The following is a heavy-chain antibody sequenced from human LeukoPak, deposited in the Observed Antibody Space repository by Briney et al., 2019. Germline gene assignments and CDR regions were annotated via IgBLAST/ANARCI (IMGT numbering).Heavy chain of an antibody. CDR3: VRREAGAFDV. J-gene: IGHJ3*01. CDR2: ITSNGAST. Sequence: GGSLRLSCAVSGFTFTSYEMYWVRQAPGKGLEYVSAITSNGASTYYADSVKGRFTMSRDTSKNTLYLQMGTVRAEDTAVYFCVRREAGAFDVWGQGTMVTVSS. D-gene: IGHD6-25*01. V-gene: IGHV3-64*02. CDR1: GFTFTSYE.